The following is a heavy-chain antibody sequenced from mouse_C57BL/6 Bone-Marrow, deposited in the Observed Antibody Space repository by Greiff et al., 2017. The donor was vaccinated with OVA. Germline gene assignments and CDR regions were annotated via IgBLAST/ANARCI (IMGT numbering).Heavy chain of an antibody. CDR1: GYTFTSYW. CDR2: IYPSDSET. CDR3: AREGFGLRRGYYFDY. J-gene: IGHJ2*01. V-gene: IGHV1-61*01. Sequence: QVQLQQSGAELVRPGSSVKLSCKASGYTFTSYWMDWVKQRPGQGLEWIGNIYPSDSETHYNQKFKDKATLTVDKSSSTAYMQLSSLTSEDSAVYYCAREGFGLRRGYYFDYWGQGTTLTVSS. D-gene: IGHD2-4*01.